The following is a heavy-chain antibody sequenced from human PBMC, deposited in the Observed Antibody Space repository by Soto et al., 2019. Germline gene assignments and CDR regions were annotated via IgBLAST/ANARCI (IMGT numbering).Heavy chain of an antibody. V-gene: IGHV4-30-4*01. CDR2: IYYSGST. J-gene: IGHJ4*02. D-gene: IGHD4-17*01. Sequence: QVQLQESGPGLVKPSQTLSLTCTVSGGSISSGDYYWSWIRQPPGKGLGWIGYIYYSGSTYYNPSLKSRVTISVDTSKNQFSLKLSSVTAADTAVYYCARDQRNYGDYDGLDYWGQGTLVTVSS. CDR1: GGSISSGDYY. CDR3: ARDQRNYGDYDGLDY.